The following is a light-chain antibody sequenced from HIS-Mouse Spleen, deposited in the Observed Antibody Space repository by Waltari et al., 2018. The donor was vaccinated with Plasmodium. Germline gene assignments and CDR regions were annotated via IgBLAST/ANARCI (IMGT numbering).Light chain of an antibody. J-gene: IGKJ3*01. CDR3: QQYNNWSFT. CDR2: GAS. V-gene: IGKV3-15*01. CDR1: QSVSSN. Sequence: EIVMTQSPATLSVSPGERATLSCRPSQSVSSNLAWYQQKPGQAPRFLIYGASTRATGIPARFSGSGSGTEFTLTISSLQSEDFAVYYCQQYNNWSFTFGPGTKVDIK.